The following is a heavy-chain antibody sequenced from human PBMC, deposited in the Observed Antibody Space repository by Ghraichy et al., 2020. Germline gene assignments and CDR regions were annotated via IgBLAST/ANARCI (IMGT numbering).Heavy chain of an antibody. Sequence: GGSLRLSCAASGFTFSSYWMHWVRQAPGKGLVWVSRTNSDGSYTSYADSVKGRFTISRDNAKNTLYLQMNSLRAEDTAVYYCARDYGDYPYWYFDLWGHGTLVTVSS. D-gene: IGHD4-17*01. CDR1: GFTFSSYW. J-gene: IGHJ2*01. V-gene: IGHV3-74*01. CDR2: TNSDGSYT. CDR3: ARDYGDYPYWYFDL.